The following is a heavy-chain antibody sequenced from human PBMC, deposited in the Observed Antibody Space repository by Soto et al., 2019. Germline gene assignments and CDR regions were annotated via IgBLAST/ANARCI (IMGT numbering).Heavy chain of an antibody. CDR2: MNPNSGNT. CDR3: ARGSLGGLPVPAAIGVY. Sequence: QVQLVQSGAEVTKPGASVKVSCKASGYTFTSYDINWVRQATGQGLEWMGWMNPNSGNTGYAQKFQGRVTMTRNTSISTAYMELSSLRSEDTAVYYCARGSLGGLPVPAAIGVYWGQGTLVTVSS. V-gene: IGHV1-8*01. J-gene: IGHJ4*02. CDR1: GYTFTSYD. D-gene: IGHD2-2*01.